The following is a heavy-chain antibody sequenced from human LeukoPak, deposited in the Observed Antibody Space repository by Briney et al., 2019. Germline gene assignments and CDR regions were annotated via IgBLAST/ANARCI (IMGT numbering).Heavy chain of an antibody. J-gene: IGHJ5*02. CDR3: ARDNSVRDEAWWFNP. CDR2: IRSRCGSS. D-gene: IGHD5-24*01. V-gene: IGHV1-46*01. Sequence: ASVKVSCKAFGYTFTRNYMHWVRQAAGQGPEWMGVIRSRCGSSPYAQKYQGRVTLSRDMSTSTDYLELSSLRSEDTAVYYCARDNSVRDEAWWFNPWGQGTLVTVSS. CDR1: GYTFTRNY.